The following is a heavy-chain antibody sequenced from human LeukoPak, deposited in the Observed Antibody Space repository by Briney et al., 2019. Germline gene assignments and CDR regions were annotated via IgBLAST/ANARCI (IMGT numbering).Heavy chain of an antibody. D-gene: IGHD4-17*01. CDR1: TDSFSSHY. J-gene: IGHJ3*02. V-gene: IGHV4-59*11. CDR2: ISYIGST. Sequence: KASETLSLTCAVSTDSFSSHYWTWIRQPPGKGLKGSGYISYIGSTNYNPSLKSRVTISIDPSKNQFSLKLRSVTAADTAVYYCARDVVTVTKGFDIWGQGTMVSVSS. CDR3: ARDVVTVTKGFDI.